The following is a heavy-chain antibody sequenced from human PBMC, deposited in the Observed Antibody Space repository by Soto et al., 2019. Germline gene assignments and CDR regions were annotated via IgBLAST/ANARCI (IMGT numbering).Heavy chain of an antibody. CDR1: GFTVSSNY. J-gene: IGHJ6*02. V-gene: IGHV3-53*01. D-gene: IGHD6-19*01. CDR2: IYSGGST. CDR3: AREWGWPYYYYGMDV. Sequence: PGGSLRLSCAASGFTVSSNYMSWVRQAPGKGLEWVSVIYSGGSTYYADSVKGRFTISRDNSKNTLYLQMNSLRAEDTAVYYCAREWGWPYYYYGMDVWGQGTTVTVSS.